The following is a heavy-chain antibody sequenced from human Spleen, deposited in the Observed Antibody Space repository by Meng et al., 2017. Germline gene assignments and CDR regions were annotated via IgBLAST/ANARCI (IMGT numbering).Heavy chain of an antibody. CDR1: GVTFSSYA. J-gene: IGHJ4*02. CDR2: ISANGDST. D-gene: IGHD5-18*01. V-gene: IGHV3-23*01. CDR3: AKDLTDTAMV. Sequence: GESLKISCAASGVTFSSYAMSWVRQAPGKGLEWVSTISANGDSTYDSDSFKGRFTISRDNSKNTLYLQMDSLRADDTAVYYCAKDLTDTAMVWGQGTLVTVSS.